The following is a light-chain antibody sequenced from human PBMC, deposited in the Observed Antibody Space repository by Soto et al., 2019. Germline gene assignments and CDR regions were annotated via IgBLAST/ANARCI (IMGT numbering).Light chain of an antibody. CDR3: GSWDNILRAYV. Sequence: QSVLTQPPSVSATPGQKVTISCSGSGSNLGRNYVSWYQQLPGTAPKLLIYDNVYRFSGIPDRFSASKSGTSATLGITGLQSGDEGDYYCGSWDNILRAYVFGIGTKLTVL. CDR2: DNV. J-gene: IGLJ1*01. V-gene: IGLV1-51*01. CDR1: GSNLGRNY.